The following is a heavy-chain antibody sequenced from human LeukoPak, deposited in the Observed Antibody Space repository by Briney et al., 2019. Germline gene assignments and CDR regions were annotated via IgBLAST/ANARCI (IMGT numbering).Heavy chain of an antibody. CDR3: TRAIYYDTTGYSELDF. CDR2: TYYKSKWYY. D-gene: IGHD3-22*01. V-gene: IGHV6-1*01. Sequence: SQTLSLTCAISGDSFSSNSAAWNWIRQSPSRGLEWLGRTYYKSKWYYDYAVSVRSRITINPDTSKNQFSLQLNSVTPEDAAMYYCTRAIYYDTTGYSELDFWGQGTLVTVSS. J-gene: IGHJ4*01. CDR1: GDSFSSNSAA.